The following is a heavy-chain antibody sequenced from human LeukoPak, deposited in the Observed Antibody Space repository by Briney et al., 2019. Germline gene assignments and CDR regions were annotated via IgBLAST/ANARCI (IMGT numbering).Heavy chain of an antibody. CDR1: GDSVSSNSAT. J-gene: IGHJ5*02. CDR3: ARRSGAIGFWFDP. D-gene: IGHD2-15*01. V-gene: IGHV6-1*01. CDR2: TYYRSKWYN. Sequence: SQTLSLTCAISGDSVSSNSATWNWIRQSPSRGLEWLGRTYYRSKWYNDYAVSVKSRITINPDTSKNQISVQLNSVTPEDTAMYYCARRSGAIGFWFDPWGQGTLVTVSS.